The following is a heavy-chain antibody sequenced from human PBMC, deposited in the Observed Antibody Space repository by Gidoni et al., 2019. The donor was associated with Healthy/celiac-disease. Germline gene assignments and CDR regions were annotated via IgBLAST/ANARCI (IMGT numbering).Heavy chain of an antibody. V-gene: IGHV3-33*01. CDR3: ARGSSIAARRGWFDP. D-gene: IGHD6-6*01. CDR2: IWYDGSNK. J-gene: IGHJ5*02. CDR1: GFTFSSYG. Sequence: QVQLVESGGGVVQPGRSLRLSCAASGFTFSSYGMHWVRQAPGKGLEWVEVIWYDGSNKYYADSVKGRFTISRDNSKNTLYLQMNSLRAEDTAVYYCARGSSIAARRGWFDPWGQGTLVTVSS.